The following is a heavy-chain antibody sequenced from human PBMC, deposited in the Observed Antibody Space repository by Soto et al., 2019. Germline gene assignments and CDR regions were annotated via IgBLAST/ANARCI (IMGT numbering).Heavy chain of an antibody. CDR3: ARGYYYDSSGYLPLGY. CDR2: IYPGDSDT. J-gene: IGHJ4*02. V-gene: IGHV5-51*01. D-gene: IGHD3-22*01. CDR1: GYSFTSYW. Sequence: PGESLKISCKGSGYSFTSYWIGWVRQMPGKGLEWMGIIYPGDSDTRYSPSFQGQVTISADKSISTAYLQWSSLKASDTAMYYCARGYYYDSSGYLPLGYWGQGTLVTVSS.